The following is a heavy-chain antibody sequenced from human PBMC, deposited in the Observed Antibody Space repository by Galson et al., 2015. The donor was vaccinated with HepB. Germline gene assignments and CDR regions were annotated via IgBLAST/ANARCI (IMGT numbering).Heavy chain of an antibody. D-gene: IGHD2-21*01. CDR1: GYTFSNYY. Sequence: SVKVSCKASGYTFSNYYMHWVRQAPGQGPEWMGVINPGDGGTMYAQKFQGRVTMTRDRSTITFYMELSGLRSDDTAVYYCARNLVRELAYCGGINCFLHYYYFYMDVWGKGTTVTVSS. CDR2: INPGDGGT. V-gene: IGHV1-46*01. CDR3: ARNLVRELAYCGGINCFLHYYYFYMDV. J-gene: IGHJ6*03.